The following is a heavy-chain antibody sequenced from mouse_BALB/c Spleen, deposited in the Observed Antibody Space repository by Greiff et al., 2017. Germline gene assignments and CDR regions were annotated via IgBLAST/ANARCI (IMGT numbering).Heavy chain of an antibody. CDR3: ARDRYDEYFDV. D-gene: IGHD2-14*01. J-gene: IGHJ1*01. CDR1: GFTFSSYA. V-gene: IGHV5-6-5*01. Sequence: DVMLVESGGGLVKPGGSLKLSCAASGFTFSSYAMSWVRQTPEKRLEWVASISSGGSTYYPDSVKGRFTISRDNARNILYLQMSSLRSEDTAMYYCARDRYDEYFDVWGAGTTVTVSS. CDR2: ISSGGST.